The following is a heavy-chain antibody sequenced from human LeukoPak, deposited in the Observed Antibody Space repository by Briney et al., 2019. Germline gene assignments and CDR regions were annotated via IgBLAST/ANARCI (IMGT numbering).Heavy chain of an antibody. Sequence: SETLSLTCTVSGGSISSYYWSWIRQPPGKGLEWIGYIYYSGSTNYNPSLKSRVTISVDTSKNQFSLKLSSVTAADTAVYYCARHLGSDSGSYYFDYWGQGTLVTVSS. D-gene: IGHD1-26*01. J-gene: IGHJ4*02. CDR1: GGSISSYY. V-gene: IGHV4-59*08. CDR2: IYYSGST. CDR3: ARHLGSDSGSYYFDY.